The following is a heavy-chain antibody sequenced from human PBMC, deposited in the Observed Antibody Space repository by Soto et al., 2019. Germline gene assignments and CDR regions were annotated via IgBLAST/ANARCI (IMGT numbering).Heavy chain of an antibody. V-gene: IGHV4-61*01. CDR3: ARDRAAAIGYYYYYGMDV. CDR1: GASVNSGNYY. Sequence: SETLSLTCTVSGASVNSGNYYWSWIRQPPGKGLEWIGYIYYSGSTNYNPSLKSRVTISLDTSKNQFSLNLSSVTAADTAVYFCARDRAAAIGYYYYYGMDVWGQGTTVTVSS. CDR2: IYYSGST. J-gene: IGHJ6*02. D-gene: IGHD2-2*01.